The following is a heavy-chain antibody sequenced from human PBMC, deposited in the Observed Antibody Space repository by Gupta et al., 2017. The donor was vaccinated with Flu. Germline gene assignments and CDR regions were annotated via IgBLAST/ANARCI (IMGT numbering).Heavy chain of an antibody. CDR1: GYTFTSYG. J-gene: IGHJ3*01. CDR3: ARERVRYWDDRLSAFDV. D-gene: IGHD1-1*01. CDR2: ISVYKGIT. Sequence: QVQLVQSDSEVKNPGASVKVSCKTSGYTFTSYGIGWVRQAPGQGLGWMGLISVYKGITNDAQDFEGRVTVTTDTPTTTAYMELRSLRFEDTAVSYWARERVRYWDDRLSAFDVWGQGTRVTVS. V-gene: IGHV1-18*01.